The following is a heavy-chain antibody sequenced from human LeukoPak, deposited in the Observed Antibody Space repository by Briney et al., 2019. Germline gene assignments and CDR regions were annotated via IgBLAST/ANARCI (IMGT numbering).Heavy chain of an antibody. Sequence: GGSLRLSCAASGFTFTSYSMNWVRQAPGKGLEWVSTISGGGGSTYYADSVKGRFTISRDNSKNTLYLQMNSLRAEDTAVYYCANQWAVAGLIDYWGQGTLVTVSS. CDR2: ISGGGGST. CDR1: GFTFTSYS. D-gene: IGHD6-19*01. V-gene: IGHV3-23*01. J-gene: IGHJ4*02. CDR3: ANQWAVAGLIDY.